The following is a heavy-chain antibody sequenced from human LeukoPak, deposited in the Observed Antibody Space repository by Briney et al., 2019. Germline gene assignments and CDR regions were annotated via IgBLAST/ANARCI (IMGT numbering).Heavy chain of an antibody. CDR1: GFTFSSYA. D-gene: IGHD2-2*01. CDR2: ISGSGGST. Sequence: GGSLRLSCAASGFTFSSYAMSWVRQAPGKGLEWVSAISGSGGSTYYADAVKGRFTISRDNSKNTLYLQMNSLRAEDTAVYYCAKSIVVAPAAKTDFDYWGQGTLVTVSP. J-gene: IGHJ4*02. V-gene: IGHV3-23*01. CDR3: AKSIVVAPAAKTDFDY.